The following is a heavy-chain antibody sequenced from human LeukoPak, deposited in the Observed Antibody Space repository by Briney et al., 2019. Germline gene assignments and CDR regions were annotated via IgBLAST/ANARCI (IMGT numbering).Heavy chain of an antibody. CDR3: ARDPSTVRGLHYFDY. D-gene: IGHD3-10*01. J-gene: IGHJ4*02. CDR1: GYTFTSYY. CDR2: INPSGGST. Sequence: GASVKVSCKASGYTFTSYYMHWVRQAAGQGLEWMGIINPSGGSTSYAQKFQGRVTMTRDTSTSTVYMELSSLRSEDTAVYYCARDPSTVRGLHYFDYWGQGTLVTVSS. V-gene: IGHV1-46*01.